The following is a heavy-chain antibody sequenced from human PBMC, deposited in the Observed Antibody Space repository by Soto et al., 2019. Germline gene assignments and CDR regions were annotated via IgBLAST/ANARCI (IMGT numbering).Heavy chain of an antibody. Sequence: PSETLSLTCTVSGGSISSSSYYWGWIRQPPGKGLEWIGSIYYSGSTYYNPSLKSRVTISVDTSKNQFSLKLSSVTAADTAVYYCGLWFGELRSPPDYWGQGTLVTVSS. CDR2: IYYSGST. V-gene: IGHV4-39*01. J-gene: IGHJ4*02. CDR1: GGSISSSSYY. D-gene: IGHD3-10*01. CDR3: GLWFGELRSPPDY.